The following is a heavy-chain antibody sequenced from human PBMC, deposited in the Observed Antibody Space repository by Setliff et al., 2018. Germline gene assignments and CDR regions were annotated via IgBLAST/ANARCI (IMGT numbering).Heavy chain of an antibody. J-gene: IGHJ4*02. V-gene: IGHV4-61*09. CDR1: GFSISSRHYY. Sequence: SETLSLTCAVSGFSISSRHYYWSWIRQPAGKGLEWLGQIYTSWSTNYNPSLKGRATLSIDASKRQFSLKLKSVTAADTAVYYCARAPGRNIRGDYWGQGALVTVSS. CDR3: ARAPGRNIRGDY. CDR2: IYTSWST. D-gene: IGHD3-10*01.